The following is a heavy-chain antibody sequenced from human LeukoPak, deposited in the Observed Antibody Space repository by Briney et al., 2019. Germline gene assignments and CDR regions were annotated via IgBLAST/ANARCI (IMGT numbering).Heavy chain of an antibody. CDR2: SIPFFTTP. Sequence: EASVKVSCKASGYTFTGYYMHWVRQAPGQGLEWMGGSIPFFTTPNYAQKFQGRVTITADKSTSTASLELSSLRSEDTAVYYCAGQGASMIVSGGYAFDIWGQGTMVTVSS. CDR3: AGQGASMIVSGGYAFDI. J-gene: IGHJ3*02. D-gene: IGHD3-22*01. V-gene: IGHV1-69*06. CDR1: GYTFTGYY.